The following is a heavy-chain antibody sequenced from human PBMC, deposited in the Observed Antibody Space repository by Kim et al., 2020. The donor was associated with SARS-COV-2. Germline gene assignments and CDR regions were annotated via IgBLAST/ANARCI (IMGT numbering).Heavy chain of an antibody. CDR2: IYYSGST. Sequence: SETLSLTCTVSGGSISSSSYYWGWIRQPPGKGLEWIGSIYYSGSTYYNPSLKSRVTISVDTSKNQFSLKLSSVTAADTAVYYCAGWELFTLDYWGQGTLVTVSS. CDR3: AGWELFTLDY. D-gene: IGHD1-26*01. J-gene: IGHJ4*02. V-gene: IGHV4-39*01. CDR1: GGSISSSSYY.